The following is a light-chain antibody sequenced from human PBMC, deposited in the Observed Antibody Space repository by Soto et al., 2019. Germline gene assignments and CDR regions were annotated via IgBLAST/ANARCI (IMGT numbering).Light chain of an antibody. V-gene: IGKV3-20*01. CDR3: QQFAASHRT. Sequence: IVLTQSPGTLSLSPGERATLFCRAIQSIATSQLAWYQQKPGQAPRLLIGASTRATGIPDRFSDSGSGTDFTLTISRLEPEDFAVYYCQQFAASHRTFGQGTKVDIK. CDR1: QSIATSQ. J-gene: IGKJ1*01. CDR2: GAS.